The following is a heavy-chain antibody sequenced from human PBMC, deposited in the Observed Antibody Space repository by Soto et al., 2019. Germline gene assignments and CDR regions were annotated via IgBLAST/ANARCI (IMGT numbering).Heavy chain of an antibody. D-gene: IGHD3-10*01. CDR1: GYMFNTYG. CDR2: ISVYNGNI. Sequence: QVQLLQSGAEVKKPGASVKVSCKASGYMFNTYGITGVRQAPGQGLEWMGWISVYNGNIDYAQKFEGRVTITTDTPTSTAYMELKRLTSADPAVYSCARTYGSGDYFLPFEYWGQGTPVSVSS. J-gene: IGHJ4*02. V-gene: IGHV1-18*01. CDR3: ARTYGSGDYFLPFEY.